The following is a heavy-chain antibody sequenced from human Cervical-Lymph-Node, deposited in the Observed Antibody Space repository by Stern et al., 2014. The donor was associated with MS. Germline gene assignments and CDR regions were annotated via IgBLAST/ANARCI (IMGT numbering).Heavy chain of an antibody. CDR1: GGSISSGSYY. V-gene: IGHV4-61*02. Sequence: QLQLQESGTGLVKPSQTLSLTCTVSGGSISSGSYYWSWIRQPAGKGMEWIGLFYPSESTKSNPPLKSRPPISLDMSTNQFPLSLSSVTAADTAVYYCAREVVAADNNWFDPWGQGTLVTVSS. CDR2: FYPSEST. D-gene: IGHD3-22*01. CDR3: AREVVAADNNWFDP. J-gene: IGHJ5*02.